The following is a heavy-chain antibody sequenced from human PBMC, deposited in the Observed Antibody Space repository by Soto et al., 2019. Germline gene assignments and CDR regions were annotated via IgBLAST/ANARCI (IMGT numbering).Heavy chain of an antibody. CDR3: ARHRVVFGVVTHFDY. V-gene: IGHV4-39*01. J-gene: IGHJ4*02. D-gene: IGHD3-3*01. CDR1: GGSISSSSYY. Sequence: QLQLQESGPGLVKPSETLSLTCTVSGGSISSSSYYWGWIRRPPGKGLEWIGSIYYSGSTYYNPSLKSRVTISVDTSKNQFSLKLSSVTAADTAVYYCARHRVVFGVVTHFDYWGQGTLVTVSS. CDR2: IYYSGST.